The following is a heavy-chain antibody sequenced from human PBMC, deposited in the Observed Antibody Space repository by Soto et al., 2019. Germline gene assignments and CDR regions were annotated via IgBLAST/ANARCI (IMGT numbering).Heavy chain of an antibody. CDR3: AKVRDSSPMGYYYGMDV. Sequence: QAQLEQSGGEVKKPGSSVKVSCKASRGAFSKFIVTWVRQAPGLGLEWVGGIIPIFGTANYVQKFQGRVTNTADESTSTSYMEVNNLISEDTDVYYCAKVRDSSPMGYYYGMDVWGQGTTVTVSS. D-gene: IGHD3-22*01. CDR1: RGAFSKFI. J-gene: IGHJ6*02. V-gene: IGHV1-69*01. CDR2: IIPIFGTA.